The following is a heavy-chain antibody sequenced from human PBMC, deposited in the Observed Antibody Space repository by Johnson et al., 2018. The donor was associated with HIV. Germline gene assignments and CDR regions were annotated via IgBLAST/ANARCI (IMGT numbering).Heavy chain of an antibody. CDR1: GFTFSSYG. CDR3: ERGVAATNAGALDI. V-gene: IGHV3-33*01. J-gene: IGHJ3*02. CDR2: IWYDGRNK. D-gene: IGHD6-19*01. Sequence: QVQLVESGGGVVQPGGSLRLSCAASGFTFSSYGMHWVRQAPGKGLEWVADIWYDGRNKYYADSVKARFTISRDNSKNTLYLQMNSLRAEDTAVYYCERGVAATNAGALDIWGQGTMVTVSS.